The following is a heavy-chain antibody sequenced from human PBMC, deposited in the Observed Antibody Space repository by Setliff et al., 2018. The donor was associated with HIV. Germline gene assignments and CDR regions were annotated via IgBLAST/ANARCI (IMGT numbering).Heavy chain of an antibody. CDR2: ISAYDGDT. V-gene: IGHV1-18*01. CDR1: NYTFTNYA. D-gene: IGHD3-22*01. Sequence: ASVKVSCKASNYTFTNYAITWVRQAPGQRPEWMGWISAYDGDTKYAQKFHNRLSMTADTSTTTAYMELRGLRSEDTAIYYCARPSHVYDVDGPLGYWGQGTLVTVSS. J-gene: IGHJ4*02. CDR3: ARPSHVYDVDGPLGY.